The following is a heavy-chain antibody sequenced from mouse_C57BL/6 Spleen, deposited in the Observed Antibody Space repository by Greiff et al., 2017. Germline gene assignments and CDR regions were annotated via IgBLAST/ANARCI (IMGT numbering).Heavy chain of an antibody. J-gene: IGHJ4*01. CDR2: IDPETGGT. Sequence: VQLQPSGAELVRPGASVTLSCKASGYTFTDYEMHWVKQTPVHGLEWIGAIDPETGGTAYNQKFKGKAILTADKSSSTAYMELRGLTSEDSAVYYCTRGYYDSMDYWGQGTSVTVSS. D-gene: IGHD2-14*01. V-gene: IGHV1-15*01. CDR3: TRGYYDSMDY. CDR1: GYTFTDYE.